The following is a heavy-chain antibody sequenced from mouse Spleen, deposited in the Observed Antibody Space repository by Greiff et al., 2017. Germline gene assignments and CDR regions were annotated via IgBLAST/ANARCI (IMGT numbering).Heavy chain of an antibody. D-gene: IGHD1-1*01. CDR2: ISSGGSYT. CDR1: GFTFSSYA. CDR3: ARGLLLRFFDY. V-gene: IGHV5-9-3*01. Sequence: EVQGVESGGGLVKPGGSLKLSCAASGFTFSSYAMSWVRQTPEKRLEWVATISSGGSYTYYPDSVKGRFTISRDNAKNTLYLQMSSLRSEDTAMYYCARGLLLRFFDYWGQGTTLTVSS. J-gene: IGHJ2*01.